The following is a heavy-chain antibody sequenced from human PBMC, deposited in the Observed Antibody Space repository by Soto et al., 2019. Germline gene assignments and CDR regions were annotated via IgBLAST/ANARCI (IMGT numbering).Heavy chain of an antibody. CDR1: GFTFSSYG. CDR2: IWYDGSNK. D-gene: IGHD3-22*01. J-gene: IGHJ4*02. V-gene: IGHV3-33*01. Sequence: GGSLRLSCAASGFTFSSYGMHWVRQAPGKGLEWVAVIWYDGSNKYYADSVKGRFTISRDNSKNTLYLQMNSLRAEDTAVYYCARDSYDSSGYYYGGSFDYWGQGTLVTVSS. CDR3: ARDSYDSSGYYYGGSFDY.